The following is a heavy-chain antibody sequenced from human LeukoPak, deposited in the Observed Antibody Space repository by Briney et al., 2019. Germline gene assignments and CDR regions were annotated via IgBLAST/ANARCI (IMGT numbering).Heavy chain of an antibody. CDR3: AKGVRLWFAFYFDY. V-gene: IGHV3-23*01. Sequence: GGSLRLSCAASGFTLGNYAMSWVRQAPGKGLEWVSVISGNGYNTYYADSVKGRFTISSESSGNTLFLQMHSLRAEDTAVYYCAKGVRLWFAFYFDYWGQGTLVTVSS. CDR2: ISGNGYNT. D-gene: IGHD3-10*01. CDR1: GFTLGNYA. J-gene: IGHJ4*02.